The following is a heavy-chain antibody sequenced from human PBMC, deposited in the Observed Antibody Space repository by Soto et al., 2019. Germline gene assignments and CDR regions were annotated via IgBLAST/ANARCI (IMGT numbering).Heavy chain of an antibody. CDR2: IWSDGSSK. V-gene: IGHV3-33*01. CDR1: GFNFRIYG. J-gene: IGHJ6*02. CDR3: ATDPVLTQSV. D-gene: IGHD2-8*01. Sequence: GGSLRLSCAASGFNFRIYGMHWVRQAPGKGLEWVAVIWSDGSSKYYADSVKGRFTISKDNSNNTLFLQMDSLRAEDTAVYYCATDPVLTQSVWGQGIKVTVSS.